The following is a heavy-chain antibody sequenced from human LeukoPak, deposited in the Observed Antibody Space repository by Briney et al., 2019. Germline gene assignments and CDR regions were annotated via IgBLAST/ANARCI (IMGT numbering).Heavy chain of an antibody. CDR2: INSDGSST. D-gene: IGHD3-3*01. V-gene: IGHV3-74*01. CDR1: GFTFSSYW. Sequence: PGGSLRLSCAASGFTFSSYWMHWVRQAPGKGLVWVSRINSDGSSTSYADSVKGRFTISRDNAKNTLYLQMSSLRAEDTAVYYCARDGGEGYDFWSGYYIFNWFDPWGQGTLVTVSS. J-gene: IGHJ5*02. CDR3: ARDGGEGYDFWSGYYIFNWFDP.